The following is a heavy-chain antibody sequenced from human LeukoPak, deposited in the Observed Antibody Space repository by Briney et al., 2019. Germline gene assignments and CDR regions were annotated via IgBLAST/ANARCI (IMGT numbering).Heavy chain of an antibody. D-gene: IGHD2-15*01. J-gene: IGHJ4*02. CDR1: GFTSSDYY. CDR2: ISSSSSYT. Sequence: NTGGSLRLSCAASGFTSSDYYMSWIRQAPGKGLEWVSYISSSSSYTNYADSVKGRFTISRDNAKNSLYLQMNSLRAEDTAVYYCARGLSGFDYWGQGTLVTVSS. CDR3: ARGLSGFDY. V-gene: IGHV3-11*06.